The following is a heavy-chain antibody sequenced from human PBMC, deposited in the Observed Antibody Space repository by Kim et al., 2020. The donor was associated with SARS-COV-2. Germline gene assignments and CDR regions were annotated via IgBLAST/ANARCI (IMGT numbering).Heavy chain of an antibody. V-gene: IGHV3-7*01. J-gene: IGHJ4*02. CDR3: ARRGGYSSGWYAY. Sequence: GGSLRLSCAASGFTFSNFSMSWVRQAPGKGLEWVAYIKQDGNEKYYVDSVKGRFNISRDNAKNSVYLQMNSLTADDTAVYYCARRGGYSSGWYAYWGQGTLVTVSS. CDR2: IKQDGNEK. D-gene: IGHD6-19*01. CDR1: GFTFSNFS.